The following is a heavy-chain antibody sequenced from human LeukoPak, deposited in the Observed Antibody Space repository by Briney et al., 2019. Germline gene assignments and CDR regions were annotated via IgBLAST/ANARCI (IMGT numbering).Heavy chain of an antibody. CDR3: ARIRAVAGTVRYYFDY. CDR2: INWNGGST. D-gene: IGHD6-19*01. J-gene: IGHJ4*02. V-gene: IGHV3-20*04. CDR1: GFTFDDYG. Sequence: GGSLRLSCAASGFTFDDYGMSWVRQAPGKGLEWVSGINWNGGSTGYADSVKGRFTISRDNAKSSLYLQMNSLRAEDTALYYCARIRAVAGTVRYYFDYWGQGTLVTVSS.